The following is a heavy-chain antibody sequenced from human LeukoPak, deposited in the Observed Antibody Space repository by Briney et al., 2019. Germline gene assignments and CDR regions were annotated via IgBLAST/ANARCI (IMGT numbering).Heavy chain of an antibody. Sequence: PGGSLRLSCTASGFIFNKYNMNWVRQAPGKRLQWVSYISSGSTTIYYADSVKGRFTISRDKAKNSLYLQMNSLRDEDTAVYYCARVSSYYDSSGYYYGMDVWGQGTTVTVSS. CDR2: ISSGSTTI. CDR1: GFIFNKYN. V-gene: IGHV3-48*02. J-gene: IGHJ6*02. D-gene: IGHD3-22*01. CDR3: ARVSSYYDSSGYYYGMDV.